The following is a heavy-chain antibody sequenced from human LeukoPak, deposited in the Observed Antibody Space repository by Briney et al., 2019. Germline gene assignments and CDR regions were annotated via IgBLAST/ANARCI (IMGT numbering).Heavy chain of an antibody. Sequence: ASVKVSCKASNYTFTSYGISWVRQAPGQGLEWMAWINAYNGDTNYAQKFQGRVTLTTDTSTSTAYMELRSLRSDDTAVYYCARDGSGVWFDYWGQGTLVTVSS. J-gene: IGHJ4*02. CDR1: NYTFTSYG. V-gene: IGHV1-18*01. CDR3: ARDGSGVWFDY. CDR2: INAYNGDT. D-gene: IGHD3-10*01.